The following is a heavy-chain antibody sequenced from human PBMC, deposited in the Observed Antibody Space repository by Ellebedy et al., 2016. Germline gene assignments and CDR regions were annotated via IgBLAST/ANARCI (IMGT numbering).Heavy chain of an antibody. D-gene: IGHD3-3*01. CDR2: ITTSGSSI. CDR3: VRFRFGAHDHDN. CDR1: GFTFSDYS. Sequence: GGSLRLSCIASGFTFSDYSFNWVRQAPGKGLEWLSHITTSGSSIYYADSVEGRFFVSRDNGRNSLSLQMNRLRDEDTAVYHCVRFRFGAHDHDNWGQGTLVSVSS. J-gene: IGHJ4*02. V-gene: IGHV3-48*02.